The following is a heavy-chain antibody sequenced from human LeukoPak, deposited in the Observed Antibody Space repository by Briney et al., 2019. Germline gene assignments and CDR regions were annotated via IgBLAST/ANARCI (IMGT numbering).Heavy chain of an antibody. Sequence: PSQTLSLTCTVSGGSISSGSYYWSWIRQPAGKGLEWIGRIYTSGSTNYNPSLKSRVTISVDTSKNQFSLKLSSVTAADTAVYYCVIEGATDHFDYWGQGTLVTVSS. V-gene: IGHV4-61*02. CDR1: GGSISSGSYY. CDR3: VIEGATDHFDY. CDR2: IYTSGST. J-gene: IGHJ4*02. D-gene: IGHD1-26*01.